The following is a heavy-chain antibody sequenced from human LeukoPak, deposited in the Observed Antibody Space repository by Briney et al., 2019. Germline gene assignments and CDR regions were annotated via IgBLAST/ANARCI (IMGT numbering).Heavy chain of an antibody. V-gene: IGHV3-74*01. CDR1: NFDFVSYG. CDR2: IFTDGSTT. CDR3: ARELPREVTLDY. J-gene: IGHJ4*01. Sequence: GGSLRLSCVASNFDFVSYGMQCVRQAPREGLGWVSRIFTDGSTTSYADSVKGRFTISRDNAKNTLYLEMKSLRVEDTAVYYCARELPREVTLDYWGQGTLVTVSP. D-gene: IGHD2-21*02.